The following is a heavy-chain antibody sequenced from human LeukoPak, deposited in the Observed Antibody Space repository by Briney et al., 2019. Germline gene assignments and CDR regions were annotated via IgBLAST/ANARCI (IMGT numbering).Heavy chain of an antibody. Sequence: RPGGSLRLSCAASGFTFSSYWMHWVRQAPGKGLVWVSRINSDGSTTSYADSVKGRITISRDNAKNTLYLQMNSLRAEDTAVYYCVGGSYYFDYWGRGTLVTVSS. V-gene: IGHV3-74*01. CDR2: INSDGSTT. D-gene: IGHD1-26*01. CDR1: GFTFSSYW. J-gene: IGHJ4*02. CDR3: VGGSYYFDY.